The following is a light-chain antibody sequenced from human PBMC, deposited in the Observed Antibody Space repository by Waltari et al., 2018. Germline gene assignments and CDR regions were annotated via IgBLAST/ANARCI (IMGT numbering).Light chain of an antibody. V-gene: IGKV1-39*01. CDR1: QNISSY. CDR2: AAS. J-gene: IGKJ4*01. CDR3: QQSYSTPLT. Sequence: DVQMTQSPSSLSVSVGDRVTITCRASQNISSYLNWYQQKPGKAPKFLIYAASSLQSGVPSRFSGIGSGTHFTLTISSLQPEDFATYYCQQSYSTPLTFGGGTKVEIK.